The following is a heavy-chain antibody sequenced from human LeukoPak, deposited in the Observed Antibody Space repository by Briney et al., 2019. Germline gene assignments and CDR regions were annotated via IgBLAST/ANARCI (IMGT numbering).Heavy chain of an antibody. Sequence: PGRSLRLSCAASGFTFSSYWMSWVRQAPGKGLEWVANIKQDGSEKYYVDSVKGRFTISRDNAKNSLYLQMNSLRAEDTAVYYCAREPEGGNVDYWGQGTLVTVSS. CDR3: AREPEGGNVDY. D-gene: IGHD1-1*01. J-gene: IGHJ4*02. CDR1: GFTFSSYW. CDR2: IKQDGSEK. V-gene: IGHV3-7*03.